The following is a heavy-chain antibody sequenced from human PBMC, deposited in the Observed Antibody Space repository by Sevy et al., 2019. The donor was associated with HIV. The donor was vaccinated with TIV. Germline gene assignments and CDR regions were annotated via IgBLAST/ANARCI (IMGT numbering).Heavy chain of an antibody. J-gene: IGHJ4*02. CDR1: GYTFTGYY. Sequence: ASVKVSCKASGYTFTGYYMHWVRQAPGQGLEWMGRINPNSGGTNYAQKFQGRVTMTRDTSISTAYMELSRLRSDDTAAYYCARDHYGGNLGFDYWGQGTLVTVSS. CDR3: ARDHYGGNLGFDY. CDR2: INPNSGGT. V-gene: IGHV1-2*06. D-gene: IGHD4-17*01.